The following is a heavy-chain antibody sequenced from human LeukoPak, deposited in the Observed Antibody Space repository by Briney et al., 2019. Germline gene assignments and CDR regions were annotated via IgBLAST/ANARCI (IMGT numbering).Heavy chain of an antibody. D-gene: IGHD2-21*02. Sequence: ASVKVSCKASGYTFTGYYMHWVRQAPGQGLEWMGWINPNSGGTNYAKKFQGRVTMTRDTSISTAYMELSRLRSDDTAVYYCARDRGSGDWSPFDYWGQGTLVTVSS. J-gene: IGHJ4*02. CDR2: INPNSGGT. CDR3: ARDRGSGDWSPFDY. V-gene: IGHV1-2*02. CDR1: GYTFTGYY.